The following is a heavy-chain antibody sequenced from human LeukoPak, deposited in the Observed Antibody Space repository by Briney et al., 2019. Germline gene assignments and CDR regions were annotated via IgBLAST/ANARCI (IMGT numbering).Heavy chain of an antibody. Sequence: GGSLRLSCAASGFILSDYNMNRVRPAPGKGLEWVSFISISGSYITYADSVKGRFTISRDNAKNSLYLQMNSLRAEDTAVYYCARELSATARAYDYWGQGTLVTVSS. CDR1: GFILSDYN. CDR2: ISISGSYI. J-gene: IGHJ4*02. V-gene: IGHV3-21*01. D-gene: IGHD2-15*01. CDR3: ARELSATARAYDY.